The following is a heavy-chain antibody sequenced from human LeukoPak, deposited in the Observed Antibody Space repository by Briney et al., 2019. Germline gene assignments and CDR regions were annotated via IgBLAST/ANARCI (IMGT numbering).Heavy chain of an antibody. CDR2: ISYDGGTK. CDR3: ARCSSWYFVDY. D-gene: IGHD6-13*01. V-gene: IGHV3-30*12. J-gene: IGHJ4*02. Sequence: GGSLRLSCAASGDTFKTYAMHWVRQAPGKGLEWVAAISYDGGTKFHADSVKGRFTISRDNAKNSLYLQMNSLRAEDTAVYYCARCSSWYFVDYWGQGTLVTVSS. CDR1: GDTFKTYA.